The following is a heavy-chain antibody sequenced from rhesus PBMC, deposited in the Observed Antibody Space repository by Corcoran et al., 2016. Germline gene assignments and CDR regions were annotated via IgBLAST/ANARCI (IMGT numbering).Heavy chain of an antibody. Sequence: QVQLVQSGAEVKKPGASVKVSCKASGFTFGSYAISWVRQAPGQGLEWKGVIIPLVGIKNYGEKFQGRVMITADTSTSTAYMELSSLRSEDTAVYYCARVGYSGSWNAFSFDYWGQGVLVTVSS. CDR3: ARVGYSGSWNAFSFDY. CDR2: IIPLVGIK. J-gene: IGHJ4*01. V-gene: IGHV1-198*02. CDR1: GFTFGSYA. D-gene: IGHD6-25*01.